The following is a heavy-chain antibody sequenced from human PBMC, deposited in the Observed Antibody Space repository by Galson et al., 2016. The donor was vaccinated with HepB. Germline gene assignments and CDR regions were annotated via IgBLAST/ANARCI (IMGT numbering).Heavy chain of an antibody. CDR1: GFTFSSYA. D-gene: IGHD1-26*01. V-gene: IGHV3-30*04. CDR3: ARVVAVGGNPPFAFDY. CDR2: TSYNGNNK. Sequence: SLRLSCAASGFTFSSYAMNWVRKAPGKGLEWVAGTSYNGNNKYYIDSVKGRFTISRDDSKNTVYLQMNGLRGDDTAEYYCARVVAVGGNPPFAFDYWGQGTLVTASA. J-gene: IGHJ4*02.